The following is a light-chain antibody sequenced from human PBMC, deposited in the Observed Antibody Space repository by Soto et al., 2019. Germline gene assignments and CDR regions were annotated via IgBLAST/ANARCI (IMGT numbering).Light chain of an antibody. CDR2: DNS. Sequence: QSVLTQPPSVSGAPGQRVTISCTGSSSNIGAGYDVHWYQQLPGTAPKLLIYDNSNRPSGVPDRFSGSKSGTSASLAITGLQAEDEAEYYCQSYDSSLSVYDVFGTGTKLTVL. J-gene: IGLJ1*01. V-gene: IGLV1-40*01. CDR1: SSNIGAGYD. CDR3: QSYDSSLSVYDV.